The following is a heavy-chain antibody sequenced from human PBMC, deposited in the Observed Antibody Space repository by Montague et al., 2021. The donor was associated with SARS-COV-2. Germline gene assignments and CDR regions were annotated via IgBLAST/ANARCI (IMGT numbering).Heavy chain of an antibody. V-gene: IGHV4-34*01. CDR3: ARDHEMASQPGYFDA. Sequence: SETLSLTCAVYGGSFSDYYWSWIRQPPGKGLEWIGEINHRGSTNYNPSLKSRVTISEDTSKNQFSLKLSSVTAADTAVYFCARDHEMASQPGYFDAWGQGTLVTVSS. D-gene: IGHD5-24*01. J-gene: IGHJ4*02. CDR1: GGSFSDYY. CDR2: INHRGST.